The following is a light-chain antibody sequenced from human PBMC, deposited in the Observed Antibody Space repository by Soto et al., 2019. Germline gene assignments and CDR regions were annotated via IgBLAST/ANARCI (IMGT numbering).Light chain of an antibody. CDR2: GAS. Sequence: EIVMTQSPATLSVSPGERATLSCRASQSVSSNLAWYQQKPGQAPRRLIYGASTSATGIPARFSGSGSGTEFTLTISSMQSEDFAIYFCQQYNNWPPDRTFGQGTKVEIK. CDR1: QSVSSN. V-gene: IGKV3-15*01. CDR3: QQYNNWPPDRT. J-gene: IGKJ1*01.